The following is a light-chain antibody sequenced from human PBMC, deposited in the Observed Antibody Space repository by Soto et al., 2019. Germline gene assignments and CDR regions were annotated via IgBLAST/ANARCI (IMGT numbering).Light chain of an antibody. V-gene: IGKV1-5*03. CDR3: QQYSTYSWT. J-gene: IGKJ1*01. CDR2: KAS. CDR1: QSISPW. Sequence: DIQMTQSPSTLSASVGDRVTITCRASQSISPWLAWYQQKPGKAPKLLIYKASSLESGVPSRFSGSGSGTEFTLTISGLQPDDFATYYCQQYSTYSWTFGQGTKVEIK.